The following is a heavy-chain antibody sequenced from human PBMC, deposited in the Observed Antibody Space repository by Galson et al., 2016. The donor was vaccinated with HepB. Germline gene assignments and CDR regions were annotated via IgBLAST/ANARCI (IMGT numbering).Heavy chain of an antibody. D-gene: IGHD2-8*02. J-gene: IGHJ6*03. CDR2: INPNTGDT. CDR3: ARDKGEAGGQHYFYMDV. CDR1: GYTFTDYYF. V-gene: IGHV1-2*06. Sequence: SVKVSCKASGYTFTDYYFMYWVRQAPGQGLEWIGRINPNTGDTNYAQKFQGRVTMTRDTSISTAYMDLTRLIDEDTAVYYCARDKGEAGGQHYFYMDVWGKGTTVTVSS.